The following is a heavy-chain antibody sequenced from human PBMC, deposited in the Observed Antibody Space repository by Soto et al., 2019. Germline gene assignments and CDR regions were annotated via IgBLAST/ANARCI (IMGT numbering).Heavy chain of an antibody. CDR3: ARGGSSGLNYDY. J-gene: IGHJ4*02. CDR2: IYYSGST. D-gene: IGHD6-19*01. CDR1: GGSISSGGYY. Sequence: QVQLQELGPGLVKPSQTLSLTCTVSGGSISSGGYYWSWIRQHPGKGLEWIGYIYYSGSTYYNPSLKSRVTISVDTSKNQFSLKLSSVTAADTAVYYCARGGSSGLNYDYWGQGTLVTVSS. V-gene: IGHV4-31*03.